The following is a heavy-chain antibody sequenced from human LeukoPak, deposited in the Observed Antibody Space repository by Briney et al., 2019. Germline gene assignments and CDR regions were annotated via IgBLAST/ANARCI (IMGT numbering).Heavy chain of an antibody. Sequence: SETLSLTCTVSGGSISSGDYYWSWIRQPPGKGLEWIGYIYYSGSTYYNPSLKSRVTISVDTSKNQFSLKLSSVTAADTAVYYCARAPTTMVRYLPRAFDYWGREPWSPSPQ. CDR1: GGSISSGDYY. V-gene: IGHV4-30-4*08. D-gene: IGHD3-10*01. CDR3: ARAPTTMVRYLPRAFDY. J-gene: IGHJ4*02. CDR2: IYYSGST.